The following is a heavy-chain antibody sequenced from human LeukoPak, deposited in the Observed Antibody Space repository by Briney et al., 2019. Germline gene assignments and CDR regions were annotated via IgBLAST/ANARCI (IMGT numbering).Heavy chain of an antibody. D-gene: IGHD3-22*01. Sequence: GGSLRLSCAASGFTFSSYAMHWVRQAPGKGLEWVAVISYDGSNKYYADSVKGRFTISRDNPKNTLYLQMNSLRAEDTAVYFCAKRGVVIRVILVGFHKEAYYFDSWGQGALVTVSS. CDR3: AKRGVVIRVILVGFHKEAYYFDS. V-gene: IGHV3-30*04. J-gene: IGHJ4*02. CDR1: GFTFSSYA. CDR2: ISYDGSNK.